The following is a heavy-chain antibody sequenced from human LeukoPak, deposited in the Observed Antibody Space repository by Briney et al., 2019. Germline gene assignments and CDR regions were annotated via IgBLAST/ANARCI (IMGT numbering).Heavy chain of an antibody. J-gene: IGHJ5*02. CDR3: ARLYYYGSGSSFDP. CDR2: IYHSGDT. D-gene: IGHD3-10*01. CDR1: GYSISGGDY. Sequence: PSETLSLTCTVSGYSISGGDYWGWIRQPPGKGLEWIGSIYHSGDTYNNPSLKSRVTISVDTSKNQFSLKLSSVTAADTAVYYCARLYYYGSGSSFDPWGQGTLVTVSS. V-gene: IGHV4-38-2*02.